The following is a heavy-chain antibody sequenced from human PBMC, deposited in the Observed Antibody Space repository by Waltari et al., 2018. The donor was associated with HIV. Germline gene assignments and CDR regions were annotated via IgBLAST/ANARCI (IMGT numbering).Heavy chain of an antibody. Sequence: VQLQESGPGLVKPSQTLSLACSVSGGSVSTGDYYWTWIRKSPGTGLEWLGHIFYTAGSYYNPSLGNRVSASLDKANNQISLTLRSVTAADTAIYYCVRGGRVAAPYYGMDVWGPGTTVIVAS. D-gene: IGHD6-13*01. CDR2: IFYTAGS. J-gene: IGHJ6*02. CDR3: VRGGRVAAPYYGMDV. CDR1: GGSVSTGDYY. V-gene: IGHV4-30-4*08.